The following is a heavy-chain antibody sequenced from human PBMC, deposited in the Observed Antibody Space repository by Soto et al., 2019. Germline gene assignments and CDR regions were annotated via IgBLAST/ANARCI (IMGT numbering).Heavy chain of an antibody. J-gene: IGHJ6*02. V-gene: IGHV1-18*01. CDR1: GYTFTKYA. D-gene: IGHD6-19*01. CDR2: ISVYNGNT. Sequence: QVQLVQSGAEVKTPGASVKVSCKASGYTFTKYAITWMRQAPGQGLEWIGWISVYNGNTKYAENLQGRVTVTTDTSTTTVDMELRSMRADDTAVYYCAREGAGVDYYYYGMDVWGQGTTVTVPS. CDR3: AREGAGVDYYYYGMDV.